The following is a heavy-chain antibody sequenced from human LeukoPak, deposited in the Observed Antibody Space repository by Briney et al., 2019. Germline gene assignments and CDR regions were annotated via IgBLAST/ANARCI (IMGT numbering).Heavy chain of an antibody. J-gene: IGHJ6*03. CDR2: IRNKAYGGTT. CDR3: GYGEDYYLMDV. D-gene: IGHD4-17*01. V-gene: IGHV3-49*04. CDR1: RLTFGDYA. Sequence: GRSLRLSCTVSRLTFGDYALSWVRQALGKGLEWVGFIRNKAYGGTTEYGASVKGRFNISREDSQSIAYLQMNSLKAEDTAVYYCGYGEDYYLMDVWGKGTTVTVSS.